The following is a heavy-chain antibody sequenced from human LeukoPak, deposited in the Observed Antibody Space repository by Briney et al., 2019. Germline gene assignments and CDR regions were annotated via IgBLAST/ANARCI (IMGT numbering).Heavy chain of an antibody. J-gene: IGHJ4*02. V-gene: IGHV3-74*01. CDR3: AKDAPVNIVVVPAANS. CDR2: INGDGSSR. Sequence: GGSLRLSCAASGFTFSSYWMHWVRQPLGKGLVWVSRINGDGSSRIYADSVKGRFTISRDNAKNSVYLQMNSLRAEDTVVYYCAKDAPVNIVVVPAANSWGQGTLVTVSS. CDR1: GFTFSSYW. D-gene: IGHD2-2*01.